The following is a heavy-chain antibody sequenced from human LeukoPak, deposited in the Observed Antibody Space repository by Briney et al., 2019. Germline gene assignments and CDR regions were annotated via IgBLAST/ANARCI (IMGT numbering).Heavy chain of an antibody. V-gene: IGHV3-21*01. CDR2: ISSSSNYI. J-gene: IGHJ4*02. CDR3: AREDSSGLDY. CDR1: GFTFSSYG. D-gene: IGHD6-19*01. Sequence: GGSLRLSCAASGFTFSSYGMSWVRQAPGKGLEWVSSISSSSNYIYYAHSMKGRFTVSRDNARNSLYLQMNSLRAEDTALYYCAREDSSGLDYWGQGTLVTVSS.